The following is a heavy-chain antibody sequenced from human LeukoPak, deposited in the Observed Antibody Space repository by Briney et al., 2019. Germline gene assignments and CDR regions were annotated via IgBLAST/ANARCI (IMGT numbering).Heavy chain of an antibody. Sequence: GGSLRLSCAASGFTFSSYAMHWVRQAPGKGLEWVAIISYDGSNKYYAESVKGRFTISRDNSKNTLYLQMNSLRAEDTAVYYCARVGELSGYSPLGYWGQGTLVTVSS. D-gene: IGHD3-3*01. CDR2: ISYDGSNK. CDR1: GFTFSSYA. J-gene: IGHJ4*02. CDR3: ARVGELSGYSPLGY. V-gene: IGHV3-30*04.